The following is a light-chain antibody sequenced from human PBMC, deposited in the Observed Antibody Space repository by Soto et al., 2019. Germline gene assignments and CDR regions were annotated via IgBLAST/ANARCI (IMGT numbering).Light chain of an antibody. Sequence: QSVLTQPASVSGSPGQSITISCTGTSSDVGGYNPVSWYQHHPDKAPRLMIYEVSLRPSTVSSRFSGSKSGNTASLTISGLQAEDEADYYCSSYSSSSTLFGGGTKVTVL. J-gene: IGLJ2*01. V-gene: IGLV2-14*01. CDR1: SSDVGGYNP. CDR2: EVS. CDR3: SSYSSSSTL.